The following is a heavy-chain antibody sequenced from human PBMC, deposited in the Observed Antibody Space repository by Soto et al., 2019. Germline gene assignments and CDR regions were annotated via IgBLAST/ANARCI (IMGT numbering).Heavy chain of an antibody. V-gene: IGHV1-24*01. Sequence: ASVKVSCKVSGYTLTELSMHWVRQAPGKGLEWMGGFDPEDGETIYAQKFQGRVTMTEDTSTDTAYMELSSLRSEDTAVYYCATTGGNDSAFDIWGQGTMVTVSS. CDR2: FDPEDGET. CDR1: GYTLTELS. CDR3: ATTGGNDSAFDI. J-gene: IGHJ3*02. D-gene: IGHD1-1*01.